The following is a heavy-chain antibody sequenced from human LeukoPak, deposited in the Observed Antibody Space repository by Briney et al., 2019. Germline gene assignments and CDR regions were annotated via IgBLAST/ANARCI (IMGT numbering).Heavy chain of an antibody. D-gene: IGHD3-10*01. CDR3: ARDMVRGVTPHYYFDY. Sequence: ASVKVSCKDSGGTFSSYGTCCVRQAPGPGLDWMGGIIPIFGTANYAQKFQGRVTITADESTSTAYMELSSLRSEDTAVYYCARDMVRGVTPHYYFDYWGQGTLVTVSS. J-gene: IGHJ4*02. CDR1: GGTFSSYG. V-gene: IGHV1-69*13. CDR2: IIPIFGTA.